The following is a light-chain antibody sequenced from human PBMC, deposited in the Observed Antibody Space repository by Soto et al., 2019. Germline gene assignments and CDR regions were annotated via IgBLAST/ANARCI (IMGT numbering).Light chain of an antibody. CDR3: QRYGTSPLT. CDR2: AAS. CDR1: QSVSSNY. Sequence: EIVLTQSPGTLSLSPGERATLSCRASQSVSSNYLAWYQQKPGQAPRLLIYAASSRATGIPDRFSGSGSETDFTLTISRLEPEDFAVYYCQRYGTSPLTLGGGTKLEIK. V-gene: IGKV3-20*01. J-gene: IGKJ4*01.